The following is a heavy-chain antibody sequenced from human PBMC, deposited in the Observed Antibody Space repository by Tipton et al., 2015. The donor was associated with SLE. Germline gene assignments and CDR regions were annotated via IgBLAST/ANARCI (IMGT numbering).Heavy chain of an antibody. Sequence: TLSLTCTVSGVSISSYYWSWIRQPPGKGLGWIAFIFYSGTTSYNPSLKSRVTISGGTSKNQLSLKLSSVTAADTAVYYCARHYAFTFDYWGQGTLVTVSS. V-gene: IGHV4-59*08. J-gene: IGHJ4*02. CDR3: ARHYAFTFDY. CDR2: IFYSGTT. D-gene: IGHD2-2*01. CDR1: GVSISSYY.